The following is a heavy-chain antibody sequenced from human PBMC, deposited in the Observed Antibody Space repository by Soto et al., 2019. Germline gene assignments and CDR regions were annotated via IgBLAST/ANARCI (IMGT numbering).Heavy chain of an antibody. CDR1: GGAISSGGYY. CDR2: IYYSGST. J-gene: IGHJ5*02. D-gene: IGHD3-22*01. Sequence: ASETLSLTCTVSGGAISSGGYYLSWIRQHPGKDLEWSGYIYYSGSTYYNPSLKSRVTISVDTSKNQFSPKLSSVTAADTAVYYCARARREYYYDSSGYSTFDPWGQGTLVTVSS. V-gene: IGHV4-31*03. CDR3: ARARREYYYDSSGYSTFDP.